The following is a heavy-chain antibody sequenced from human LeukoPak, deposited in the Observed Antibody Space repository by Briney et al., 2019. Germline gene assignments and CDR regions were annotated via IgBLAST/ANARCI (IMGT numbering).Heavy chain of an antibody. CDR3: ATGFYDFWSGEGRAFDY. Sequence: ASVKVSCKVSGYTLTELSMHWVRQAPGKGLEWMGGFDPEDGETIYAQKFQGRVTMTEDTSTDTAYMELSSLRSEDTAVYYCATGFYDFWSGEGRAFDYWGQGTLVTVSS. CDR2: FDPEDGET. CDR1: GYTLTELS. D-gene: IGHD3-3*01. V-gene: IGHV1-24*01. J-gene: IGHJ4*02.